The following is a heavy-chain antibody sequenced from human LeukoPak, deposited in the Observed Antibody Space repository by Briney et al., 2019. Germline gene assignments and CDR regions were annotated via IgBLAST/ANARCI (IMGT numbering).Heavy chain of an antibody. CDR3: ARSPPYSSGWYFDY. V-gene: IGHV4-59*12. CDR2: IYYSGST. D-gene: IGHD6-19*01. CDR1: GGSISSYY. Sequence: SETLSLTCTVSGGSISSYYWSWIRQPPGKGLEWIGYIYYSGSTNYNPSLKSRVTISVDKSKNQFSLKLSSVTAADTAVYYCARSPPYSSGWYFDYWGQGTLVTVSS. J-gene: IGHJ4*02.